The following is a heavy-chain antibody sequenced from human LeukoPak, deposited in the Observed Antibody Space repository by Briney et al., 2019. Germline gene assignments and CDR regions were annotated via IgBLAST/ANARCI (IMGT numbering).Heavy chain of an antibody. D-gene: IGHD1-26*01. CDR2: IWYDGSNK. V-gene: IGHV3-33*08. J-gene: IGHJ4*02. Sequence: GGSLRLSCAASGFTFSSYSMNWVRQAPGKGLEWVAVIWYDGSNKYYADSVKGRFTISRDNSKNTLYLQMNSLRAEDTAVYYCARDVDSGSYWVDYWGQGTLVTVSS. CDR1: GFTFSSYS. CDR3: ARDVDSGSYWVDY.